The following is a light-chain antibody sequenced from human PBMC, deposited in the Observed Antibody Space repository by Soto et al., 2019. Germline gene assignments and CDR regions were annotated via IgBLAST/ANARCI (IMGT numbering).Light chain of an antibody. CDR3: QQYSSPPLT. Sequence: EIVLTQSPGPLSLSPGDRATPSCRASETVTGKYLAWYQQKAGQAPRLLIFAASNRATGIPDRFSGSGSGTDFTLTICRLEPEDFAVYFCQQYSSPPLTFGRGTKVEIK. CDR1: ETVTGKY. V-gene: IGKV3-20*01. CDR2: AAS. J-gene: IGKJ1*01.